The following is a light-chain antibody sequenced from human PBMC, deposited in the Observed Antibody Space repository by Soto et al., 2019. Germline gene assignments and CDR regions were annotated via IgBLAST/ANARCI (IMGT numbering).Light chain of an antibody. V-gene: IGLV2-8*01. Sequence: QSALTQPPSASGSPGQSVTISCTGTSSDVGGYDSVSWYQQHPGKAPKVIIYDVSQRPSGVPDRFSGSKSGNRASLTVSGLQAEDEADYYCCSYAGSNNPYVFGTGTKLTVL. CDR2: DVS. CDR1: SSDVGGYDS. J-gene: IGLJ1*01. CDR3: CSYAGSNNPYV.